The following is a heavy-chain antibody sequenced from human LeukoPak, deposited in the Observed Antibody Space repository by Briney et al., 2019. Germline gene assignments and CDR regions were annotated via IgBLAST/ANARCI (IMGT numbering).Heavy chain of an antibody. CDR1: GYSFTTYW. V-gene: IGHV5-51*01. J-gene: IGHJ6*03. CDR2: IYPGDSDT. CDR3: ARLGVLRYFDWLGMDV. D-gene: IGHD3-9*01. Sequence: GESLKISCKGSGYSFTTYWIGWVRQMPGKGLEWMGIIYPGDSDTKYSPSFQGQVTISADKSISTAYLQWSSLKASDTAMYYCARLGVLRYFDWLGMDVWGKGTTVTISS.